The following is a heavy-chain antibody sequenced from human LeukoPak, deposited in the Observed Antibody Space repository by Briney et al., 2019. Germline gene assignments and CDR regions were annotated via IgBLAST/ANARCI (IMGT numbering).Heavy chain of an antibody. CDR3: ARVMGRYCSSTSCYVDY. D-gene: IGHD2-2*01. CDR1: GLTFSSYA. V-gene: IGHV3-30*04. CDR2: ISYDGSNK. J-gene: IGHJ4*02. Sequence: GRSLRLSCAASGLTFSSYAMHWVRQAPGKGLEWVAVISYDGSNKYYADSVKGRFTISRDNSKNTLYLQMNSLRAEDTAVYYCARVMGRYCSSTSCYVDYWGQGTLVTVSS.